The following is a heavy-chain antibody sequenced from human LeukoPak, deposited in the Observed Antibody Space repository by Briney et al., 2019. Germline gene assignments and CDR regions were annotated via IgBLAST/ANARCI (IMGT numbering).Heavy chain of an antibody. D-gene: IGHD6-13*01. J-gene: IGHJ4*02. CDR2: ISSSSSYI. CDR1: GFTFSSYS. Sequence: PGGSLRLSCAAFGFTFSSYSMNWVRQAPGKGLEWVSSISSSSSYIYYADSVKGRFTISRDNAKNSPYLQMNSLRAEDTAVYYCASTLSSSWYFVYWGQGTLVTVSS. V-gene: IGHV3-21*01. CDR3: ASTLSSSWYFVY.